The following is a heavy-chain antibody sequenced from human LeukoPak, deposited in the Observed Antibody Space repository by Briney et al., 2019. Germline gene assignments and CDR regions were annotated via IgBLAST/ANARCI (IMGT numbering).Heavy chain of an antibody. Sequence: PSQTLSLTCTVSGGSISSGDYYWSWIRQPPGKGLEWIGYIYYSGSTYYNPSLKSRVTISVDTSKNQFSLKLSSVTAADTAVYYCAREGVRGVISEFDYWGQGTLVTVSS. CDR3: AREGVRGVISEFDY. J-gene: IGHJ4*02. CDR2: IYYSGST. V-gene: IGHV4-30-4*08. D-gene: IGHD3-10*01. CDR1: GGSISSGDYY.